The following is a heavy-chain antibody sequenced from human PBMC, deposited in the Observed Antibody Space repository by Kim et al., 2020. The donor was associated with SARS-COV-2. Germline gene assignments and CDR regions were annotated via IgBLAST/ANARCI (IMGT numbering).Heavy chain of an antibody. CDR2: ISSSSYI. CDR1: GFTFSSYS. V-gene: IGHV3-21*01. J-gene: IGHJ4*02. D-gene: IGHD3-9*01. Sequence: GGSLRLSCAASGFTFSSYSMNWVRQAPGKGLEWVSSISSSSYIYYADSVKGRFTISRDNAKNSLYLQMNSLRAEDTAVYYCARDREGPDYDILTGNFDYWGQGTLVTVSS. CDR3: ARDREGPDYDILTGNFDY.